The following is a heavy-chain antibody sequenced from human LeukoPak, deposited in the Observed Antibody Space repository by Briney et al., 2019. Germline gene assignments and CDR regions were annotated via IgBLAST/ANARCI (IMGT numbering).Heavy chain of an antibody. CDR3: ARDVGGY. J-gene: IGHJ4*02. D-gene: IGHD3-16*01. CDR1: GFTFSSYS. V-gene: IGHV3-21*01. CDR2: ISSSSSHI. Sequence: GGSLRLSCAASGFTFSSYSMNWVRQAPGKGLEWVSSISSSSSHIYYADSVKGRFTISRDNAKNSLYLQMNSLRAEDTAVYYCARDVGGYWGQGTLVTVSS.